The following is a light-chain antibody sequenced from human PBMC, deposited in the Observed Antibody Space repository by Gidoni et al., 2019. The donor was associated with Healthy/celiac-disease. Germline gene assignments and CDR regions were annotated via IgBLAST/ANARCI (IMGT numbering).Light chain of an antibody. V-gene: IGKV4-1*01. CDR2: WAS. CDR3: QQYYSTPPYT. Sequence: DIVITQAPDPLAVSLGDRATINCKSSQSVLYSYNNKNYLAWYQQKPGQPPKLLIYWASTRESGVPDRFSGSGSGTDFTLTISSLQAEDVAVYYCQQYYSTPPYTFGQGTKLEIK. J-gene: IGKJ2*01. CDR1: QSVLYSYNNKNY.